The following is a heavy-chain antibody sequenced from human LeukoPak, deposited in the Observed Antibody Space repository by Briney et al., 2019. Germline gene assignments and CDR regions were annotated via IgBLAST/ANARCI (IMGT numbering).Heavy chain of an antibody. CDR3: AELGITMIGGV. CDR2: INHSGST. J-gene: IGHJ6*04. V-gene: IGHV4-34*01. CDR1: GGSFSGYY. Sequence: SETLSLTCGVYGGSFSGYYWSWLRQPPGKGLEWIGEINHSGSTNYNSSLKSRVTISVDTSKNQFSLKLSSVTAADTAVYYCAELGITMIGGVWGKGTTVTISS. D-gene: IGHD3-10*02.